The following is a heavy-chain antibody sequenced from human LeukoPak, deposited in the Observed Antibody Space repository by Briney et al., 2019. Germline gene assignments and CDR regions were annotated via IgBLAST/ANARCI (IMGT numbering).Heavy chain of an antibody. Sequence: SETLSLTCAVYGGSFSGYYWSWIRQPPGKGLEWIGKINHSGSTNYNPSLKSRVTISVDTSKNQFSLKLSSVTAADTAVYYCARGAAAGTSGMDVWGQGTTVAVSS. CDR1: GGSFSGYY. D-gene: IGHD6-13*01. CDR3: ARGAAAGTSGMDV. CDR2: INHSGST. J-gene: IGHJ6*02. V-gene: IGHV4-34*01.